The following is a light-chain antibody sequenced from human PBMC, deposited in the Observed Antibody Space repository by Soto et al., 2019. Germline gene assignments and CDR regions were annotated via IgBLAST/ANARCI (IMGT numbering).Light chain of an antibody. Sequence: ETVLTQSPGTLSLSRGERATLSCGASQSVSNNYLAWYQQKPGLAPRLLIYDASSRATGIPDRFSGSGSGTDFTLTISKLEPEDFAVYYCQQYGRSPLTFGRGTKVDIK. CDR2: DAS. J-gene: IGKJ4*01. CDR3: QQYGRSPLT. V-gene: IGKV3D-20*01. CDR1: QSVSNNY.